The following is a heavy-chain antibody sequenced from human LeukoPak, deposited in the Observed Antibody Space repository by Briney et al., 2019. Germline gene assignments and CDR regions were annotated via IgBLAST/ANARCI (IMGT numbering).Heavy chain of an antibody. J-gene: IGHJ4*02. CDR3: ARVSGYTDLDY. Sequence: RPGGSLRLSCAASGFTFSNEAMSWVRQAPGKGLEWVSVISESGSGTYYADSVKGRFIISRDNSGNTLYLQMSSLRAEDTAVYYCARVSGYTDLDYWGQGTLVTVSS. CDR2: ISESGSGT. D-gene: IGHD3-22*01. V-gene: IGHV3-23*01. CDR1: GFTFSNEA.